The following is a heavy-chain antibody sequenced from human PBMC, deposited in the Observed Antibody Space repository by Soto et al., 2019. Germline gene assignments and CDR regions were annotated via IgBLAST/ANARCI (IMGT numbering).Heavy chain of an antibody. V-gene: IGHV3-7*05. D-gene: IGHD1-26*01. J-gene: IGHJ4*02. CDR3: ARKVGGY. CDR1: GFIFSDYW. CDR2: INQDGSVK. Sequence: EVQLVESGGGLVQPGGSLRLSCSASGFIFSDYWMSWVRQAPGEGLEWVANINQDGSVKYYVDSVKGRFTISRDNAKNSVYLQVNSLRAEDTALYYCARKVGGYWGQGTQVTVSS.